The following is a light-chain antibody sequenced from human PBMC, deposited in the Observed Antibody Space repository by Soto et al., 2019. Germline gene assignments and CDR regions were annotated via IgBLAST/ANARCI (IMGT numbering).Light chain of an antibody. CDR2: GVS. CDR1: QSISSN. CDR3: QQYDYWPRT. V-gene: IGKV3-15*01. J-gene: IGKJ1*01. Sequence: EVGMTQSASPLSGSAGESATLSCRASQSISSNKLAWYQQKPGQAPRLLLFGVSNRATGIPARFSGSGSGTDFYLTISSLQSEDFEVYYCQQYDYWPRTFGQGTKVDIK.